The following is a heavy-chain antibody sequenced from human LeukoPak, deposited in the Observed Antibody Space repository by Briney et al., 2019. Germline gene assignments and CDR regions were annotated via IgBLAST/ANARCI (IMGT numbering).Heavy chain of an antibody. CDR2: IRFDGSVK. CDR3: ARAWRWLQYYDY. V-gene: IGHV3-30*02. D-gene: IGHD5-24*01. J-gene: IGHJ4*02. CDR1: GFTFSAYS. Sequence: GGSLRLSCETSGFTFSAYSMHWVRQAPGKGLEWVTYIRFDGSVKYYAESVKGRFTISRDNSKNTVFLQMNSLRAEDTAVYYCARAWRWLQYYDYWGQGTPVTISS.